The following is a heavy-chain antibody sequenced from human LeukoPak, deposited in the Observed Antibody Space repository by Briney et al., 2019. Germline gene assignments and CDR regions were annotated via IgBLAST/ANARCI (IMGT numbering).Heavy chain of an antibody. J-gene: IGHJ4*02. CDR3: ARTFSGSYLLEY. CDR1: GSPLKTYF. CDR2: IHHSGST. V-gene: IGHV4-59*01. D-gene: IGHD1-26*01. Sequence: SETLSLTCSVSGSPLKTYFWTWIRQAPGKGLEYIGYIHHSGSTNYSPALKSRVTISVDTSKNEFSLRLSSVTVADTAVYYCARTFSGSYLLEYWDQGTLVIVS.